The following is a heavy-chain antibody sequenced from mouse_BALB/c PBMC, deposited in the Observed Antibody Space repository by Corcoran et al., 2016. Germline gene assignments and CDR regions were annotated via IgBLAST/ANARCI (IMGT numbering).Heavy chain of an antibody. CDR2: FYPYNDNT. J-gene: IGHJ2*01. CDR1: GCTFTSYV. CDR3: AREVPGGNPFDY. V-gene: IGHV1S136*01. D-gene: IGHD2-1*01. Sequence: EVQLQQSGPELVKPVTSVKMSCKASGCTFTSYVIHWVKQKPGQGLEWIGYFYPYNDNTKYNEKFKVKATLTSDKSSSTAYMELFSLTSEDSAVYYCAREVPGGNPFDYWGQGTTLTVSS.